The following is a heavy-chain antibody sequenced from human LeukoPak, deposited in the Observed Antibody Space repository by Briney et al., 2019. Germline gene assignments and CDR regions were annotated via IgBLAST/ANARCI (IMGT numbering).Heavy chain of an antibody. Sequence: SETLSLTCTVSGGSISSYYWSWIRQPPGKGLEWIGYIYCSGSTNYNPSLKSQVTISVDTSKNQFSLKLSSVTAADTTVYYCARAPLGYYDYVWGSYRSYYFDYWGQGTLVTVSS. J-gene: IGHJ4*02. V-gene: IGHV4-59*01. CDR1: GGSISSYY. CDR3: ARAPLGYYDYVWGSYRSYYFDY. CDR2: IYCSGST. D-gene: IGHD3-16*02.